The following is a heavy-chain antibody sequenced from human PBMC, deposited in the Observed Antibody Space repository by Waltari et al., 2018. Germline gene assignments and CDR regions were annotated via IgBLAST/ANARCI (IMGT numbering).Heavy chain of an antibody. D-gene: IGHD1-26*01. CDR3: AKGHSGSYGLKD. CDR1: GFNFDEYA. Sequence: EVQLVEYGGGLVQPGRSLRLSCAVCGFNFDEYAMHWVRQAPGKGLEWVSGISWNSDNIGYADSVKGRFTISRDNAKNSLYLQMNSLRPEDTALYYCAKGHSGSYGLKDWGQGTLVTVSS. V-gene: IGHV3-9*01. CDR2: ISWNSDNI. J-gene: IGHJ4*02.